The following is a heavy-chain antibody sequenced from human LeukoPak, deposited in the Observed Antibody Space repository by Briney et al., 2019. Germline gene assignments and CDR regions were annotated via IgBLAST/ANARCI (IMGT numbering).Heavy chain of an antibody. V-gene: IGHV4-34*01. CDR3: ARRRGMTMVRGVIISTNWFDP. Sequence: PETLSLTCAVYGGSFSNYYWSWIRQPPGKGLEWIGEVNHSGITNKKPSLKTRVTLSVDTSKNQFSLKLSSVTAADTAVYYCARRRGMTMVRGVIISTNWFDPWGQGTLVTVSS. CDR2: VNHSGIT. J-gene: IGHJ5*02. D-gene: IGHD3-10*01. CDR1: GGSFSNYY.